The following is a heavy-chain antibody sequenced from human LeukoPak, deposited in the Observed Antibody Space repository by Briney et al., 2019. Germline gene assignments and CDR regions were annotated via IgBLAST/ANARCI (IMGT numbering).Heavy chain of an antibody. Sequence: GESLKTSCKCSGYRFPNYWISWVRKIPGKGLAWLAIIYPGDSDTRYSPYFQGQVTISADKSISTAYLQWSSLKASDTAMYYCARRVLYYYYMDVWGKGTTVTVSS. D-gene: IGHD4/OR15-4a*01. CDR2: IYPGDSDT. CDR3: ARRVLYYYYMDV. V-gene: IGHV5-51*01. J-gene: IGHJ6*03. CDR1: GYRFPNYW.